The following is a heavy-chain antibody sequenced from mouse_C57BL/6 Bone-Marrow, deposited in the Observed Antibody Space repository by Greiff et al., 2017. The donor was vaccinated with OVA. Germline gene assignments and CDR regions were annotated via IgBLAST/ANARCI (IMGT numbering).Heavy chain of an antibody. Sequence: EVQLQQSGPELVKPGASVKISCKASGYSFTGYYMNWVKQSPEKSLEWIGESNPSTGGTTYNQKFKAKATLTVDKSSSTAYMQLKSLTSEDSAVYYCARWFFDYWGQGTTLTVSS. CDR2: SNPSTGGT. CDR1: GYSFTGYY. CDR3: ARWFFDY. V-gene: IGHV1-42*01. J-gene: IGHJ2*01. D-gene: IGHD2-2*01.